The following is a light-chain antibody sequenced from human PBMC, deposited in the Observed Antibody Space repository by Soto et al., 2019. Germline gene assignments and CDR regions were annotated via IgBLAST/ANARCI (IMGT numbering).Light chain of an antibody. CDR1: QSVSSD. Sequence: SLAAVSLTKGERATLSFRAGQSVSSDLAWYQQKPGQAPRLLIYGASTRATGIPARFSGSGSGTEFTLTVSSLQSEDFAVYYCHHYSSFPPYTSCQGTNVDI. J-gene: IGKJ2*01. CDR2: GAS. CDR3: HHYSSFPPYT. V-gene: IGKV3D-15*01.